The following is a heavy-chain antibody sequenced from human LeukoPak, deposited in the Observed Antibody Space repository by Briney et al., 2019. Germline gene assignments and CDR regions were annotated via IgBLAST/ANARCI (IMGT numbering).Heavy chain of an antibody. CDR1: GGSISSYY. CDR3: ARDRGYSGYAIYYYYYMDV. CDR2: ISYSGRT. Sequence: PSETLSLTCTVSGGSISSYYWSWIRQPPGKGVEGIGSISYSGRTYYNPSLKRRDTISVDTSKNEFSLKLSSVTAADTAVYYCARDRGYSGYAIYYYYYMDVWGKGTTVTVSS. J-gene: IGHJ6*03. V-gene: IGHV4-39*07. D-gene: IGHD5-12*01.